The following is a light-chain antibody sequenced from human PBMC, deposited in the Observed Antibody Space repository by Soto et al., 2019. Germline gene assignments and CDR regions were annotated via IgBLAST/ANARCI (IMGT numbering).Light chain of an antibody. CDR3: QQRNTWPPIT. J-gene: IGKJ5*01. Sequence: EIVLTQAPGTLSLSPGGRATLSRRASQSVSRYLAWYQQKCGQAPRLLIYDASNRATGIPARFSGSGSGTDFTLTISSLEPEDFALYYCQQRNTWPPITFGQGTRLEI. V-gene: IGKV3-11*01. CDR1: QSVSRY. CDR2: DAS.